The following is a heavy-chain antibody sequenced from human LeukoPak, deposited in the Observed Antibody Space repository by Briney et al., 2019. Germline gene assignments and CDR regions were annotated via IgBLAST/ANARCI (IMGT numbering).Heavy chain of an antibody. J-gene: IGHJ4*02. D-gene: IGHD4-11*01. CDR1: GGSVNSGTYY. Sequence: SETLSLTCTVSGGSVNSGTYYWNWIRQPPGKGLEWIGYIYYSGSTNYNPSLKSRVTISVDTSKNQFSPKLSSVTAADTAVYYCARDRVRGNSNPYFDYWGQGTLVTVSS. CDR3: ARDRVRGNSNPYFDY. CDR2: IYYSGST. V-gene: IGHV4-61*01.